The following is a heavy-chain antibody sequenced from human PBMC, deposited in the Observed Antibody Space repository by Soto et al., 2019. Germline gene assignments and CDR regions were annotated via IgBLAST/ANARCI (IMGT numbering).Heavy chain of an antibody. CDR1: GFTFSSYS. Sequence: PGGSLRLSCAASGFTFSSYSMNWVRQAPGKGLEWVSYISSSSTIYYADSVKGRFTISRDNAKNSLYLQMNSLRAEDTAVYYCARDKSGYDPALIDYWGQGTLVTVSS. CDR2: ISSSSTI. J-gene: IGHJ4*02. V-gene: IGHV3-48*01. CDR3: ARDKSGYDPALIDY. D-gene: IGHD5-12*01.